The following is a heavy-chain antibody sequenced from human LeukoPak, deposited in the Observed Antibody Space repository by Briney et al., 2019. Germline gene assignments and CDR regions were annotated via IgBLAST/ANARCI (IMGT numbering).Heavy chain of an antibody. D-gene: IGHD3-3*01. CDR1: GYTFTGYY. J-gene: IGHJ4*02. CDR2: INPNSGGT. CDR3: ARSPTYYDFWSGYFPFDY. Sequence: GASVKVSCKASGYTFTGYYMHWVRQAPGQGLEWMGWINPNSGGTNYAQKFQGRVTMTRDTSISTAYMELSRLRSDDTAVYYCARSPTYYDFWSGYFPFDYWGQGTLVTVSS. V-gene: IGHV1-2*02.